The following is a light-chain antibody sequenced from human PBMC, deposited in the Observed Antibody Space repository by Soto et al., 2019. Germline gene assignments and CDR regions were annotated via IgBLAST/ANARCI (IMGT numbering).Light chain of an antibody. V-gene: IGLV2-14*01. CDR3: SSYTGDSTLVV. CDR1: SSDVGGYNY. CDR2: DVS. J-gene: IGLJ2*01. Sequence: QSALTQPASVSGSPGQSITISCTGTSSDVGGYNYVSWYQQHPGKAPKLMIYDVSDRPSGVSNRFSGSKSGNTASLTISGLQAEDDADYYCSSYTGDSTLVVFGGGTKLTVL.